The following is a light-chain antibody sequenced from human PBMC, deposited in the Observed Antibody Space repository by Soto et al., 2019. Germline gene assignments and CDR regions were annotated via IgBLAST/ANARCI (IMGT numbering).Light chain of an antibody. CDR2: DTS. CDR1: QGIGDT. V-gene: IGKV3-15*01. J-gene: IGKJ4*02. CDR3: QPDNYCPLS. Sequence: EVVMTQSPATLSVSPGEGVTLSCRASQGIGDTLAWYQHKPGQTPRLLIYDTSNRATGVPPRLSGSRSGPEFTLSIDSLQSGDFANYYCQPDNYCPLSCGGGTMVESK.